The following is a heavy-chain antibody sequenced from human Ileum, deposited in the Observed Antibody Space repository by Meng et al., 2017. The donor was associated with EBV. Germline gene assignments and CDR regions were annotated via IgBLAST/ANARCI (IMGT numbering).Heavy chain of an antibody. Sequence: QVQLQESGPGLVKPSETLSLTCSVAGGSVSSGGNYWSWIRQPPGKGLEWIGYIYNSGSTNYNPSLKSRVTISVDTSKNQFSLKLSSVTAADTAVYYCARDGCSSGSDWGQGTLVTVSS. CDR3: ARDGCSSGSD. CDR1: GGSVSSGGNY. V-gene: IGHV4-61*08. CDR2: IYNSGST. D-gene: IGHD6-19*01. J-gene: IGHJ4*02.